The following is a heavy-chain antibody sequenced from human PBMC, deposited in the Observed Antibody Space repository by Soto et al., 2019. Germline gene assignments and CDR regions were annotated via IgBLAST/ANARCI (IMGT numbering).Heavy chain of an antibody. J-gene: IGHJ6*02. V-gene: IGHV4-59*12. D-gene: IGHD2-8*01. Sequence: SEPLSITFTVSGGSISSYYWSWIRQPPGKGLELIGYIYYSGSTNCNPSLKSRVTISVDTSKNQFSLKLSSVTAADTAVYYCARTRYCTNGVCYRRYYYGMDVWGQGTTVTVSS. CDR2: IYYSGST. CDR3: ARTRYCTNGVCYRRYYYGMDV. CDR1: GGSISSYY.